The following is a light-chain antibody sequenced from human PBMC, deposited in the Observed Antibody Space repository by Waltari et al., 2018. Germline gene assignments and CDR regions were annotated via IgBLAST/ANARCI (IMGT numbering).Light chain of an antibody. J-gene: IGKJ1*01. CDR3: QNHESLPAT. CDR1: QSVSKY. Sequence: EVVLTQSPGTLSLSPGERATLSCRASQSVSKYLAWYQQGPGQAPRLLIYAASTRATGIPDRFSGSGSGTDFSFTISRLEPEDFAVYYCQNHESLPATFGQGTKVEIK. CDR2: AAS. V-gene: IGKV3-20*01.